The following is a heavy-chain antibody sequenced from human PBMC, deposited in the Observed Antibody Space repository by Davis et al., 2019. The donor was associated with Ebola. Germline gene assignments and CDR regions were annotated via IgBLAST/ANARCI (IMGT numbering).Heavy chain of an antibody. CDR3: AREGVVGATTGWFDP. V-gene: IGHV4-59*01. D-gene: IGHD1-26*01. Sequence: MPSETLSLTCTVSGGSISSYYWSWIRQPPGKGLEWIGYIYYSGSTYYNPSLKSRVTISVDTSKNQFSLKLSSVTAADTAVYYCAREGVVGATTGWFDPWGQGTLVTVSS. CDR2: IYYSGST. J-gene: IGHJ5*02. CDR1: GGSISSYY.